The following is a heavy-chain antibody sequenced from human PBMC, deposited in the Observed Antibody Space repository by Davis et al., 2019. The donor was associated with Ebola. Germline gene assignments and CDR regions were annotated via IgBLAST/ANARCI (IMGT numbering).Heavy chain of an antibody. CDR2: ISAYNGNT. D-gene: IGHD6-13*01. J-gene: IGHJ4*02. CDR3: ARDRIAAAFDY. Sequence: ASVKVSCKASGYTFTSYYMHWVRQAPGQGLEWMGWISAYNGNTNYAQKLQGRVTMTTDTSTSTAYMELRSLRSDDTAVYYCARDRIAAAFDYWGQGTLVTVSS. V-gene: IGHV1-18*04. CDR1: GYTFTSYY.